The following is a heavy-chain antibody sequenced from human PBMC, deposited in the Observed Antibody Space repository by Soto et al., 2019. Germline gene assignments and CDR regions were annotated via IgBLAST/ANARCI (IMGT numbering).Heavy chain of an antibody. CDR1: GASIGGVDYF. D-gene: IGHD3-3*01. Sequence: SETLSLPSTVSGASIGGVDYFWSWIRQSPEKGLEWIGYIYYSGSTYYNPSLKSRVTISVDTSKNQFSLKQSSVTAADTAVYYCARSVRFLEWLPQYYFDYWGQGTLVTVSS. V-gene: IGHV4-30-4*01. CDR2: IYYSGST. CDR3: ARSVRFLEWLPQYYFDY. J-gene: IGHJ4*02.